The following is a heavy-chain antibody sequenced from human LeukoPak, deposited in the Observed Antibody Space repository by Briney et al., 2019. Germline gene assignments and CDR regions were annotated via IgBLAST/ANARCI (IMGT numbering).Heavy chain of an antibody. V-gene: IGHV4-39*01. D-gene: IGHD6-25*01. CDR2: IYDSGST. CDR1: GDSISSSSHY. Sequence: KPSETLSLICSVSGDSISSSSHYWGWIRQPPGKGLEWIGDIYDSGSTYNPSLKSRVTISVDTSKNQFSLKLSSVTAADTAVYYCARHRSGVVRAFDVWGQGTMVTVSS. J-gene: IGHJ3*01. CDR3: ARHRSGVVRAFDV.